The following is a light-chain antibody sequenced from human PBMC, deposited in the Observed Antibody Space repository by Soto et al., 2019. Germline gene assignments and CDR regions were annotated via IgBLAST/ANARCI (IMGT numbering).Light chain of an antibody. V-gene: IGKV3-11*01. CDR1: QSVGGH. Sequence: EIVLTKSPATLPLSPGERATVSCRASQSVGGHVAWYQQRPGQAPRLLIHDASTRAIGIPVRFSGSGSGTDFTLTISSLETEDAAIYYCQQSHIWPPLTFGQGTRLEI. J-gene: IGKJ5*01. CDR3: QQSHIWPPLT. CDR2: DAS.